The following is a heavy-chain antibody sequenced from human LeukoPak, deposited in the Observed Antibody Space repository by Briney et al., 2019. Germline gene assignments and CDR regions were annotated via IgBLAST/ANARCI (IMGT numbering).Heavy chain of an antibody. D-gene: IGHD6-13*01. J-gene: IGHJ5*02. CDR2: IYPSGST. V-gene: IGHV4-59*01. CDR1: GASISNYY. Sequence: SETLSLTCTVSGASISNYYWSWIRQPPGKGLEWIGYIYPSGSTNYNPSLKSRVTISLDTSKNQFFLKLSSVTAADTAVYYCARGIAAAGTWWFDPWGQGTLVTVSS. CDR3: ARGIAAAGTWWFDP.